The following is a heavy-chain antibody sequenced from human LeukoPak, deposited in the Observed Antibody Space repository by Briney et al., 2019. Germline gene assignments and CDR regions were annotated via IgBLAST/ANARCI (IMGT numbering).Heavy chain of an antibody. D-gene: IGHD2-15*01. V-gene: IGHV3-30*02. Sequence: QPGGSLRLSCAASGFTFSSYGMHCVRQAPGKGLEWVAFIRYDGSNKYYADSLKGRFTISRENSKNTLYLQMNSLRAEDTAVYYCAKGGGIGYYFDYWGQGTLVTVSS. J-gene: IGHJ4*02. CDR1: GFTFSSYG. CDR2: IRYDGSNK. CDR3: AKGGGIGYYFDY.